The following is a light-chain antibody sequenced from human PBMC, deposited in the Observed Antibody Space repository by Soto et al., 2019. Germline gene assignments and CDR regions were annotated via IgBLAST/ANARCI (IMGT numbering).Light chain of an antibody. V-gene: IGLV4-60*02. CDR1: SGHSSYI. CDR3: ETWDSNTHRV. CDR2: LEGSGSY. Sequence: QSVLTQSSSASASLGSSVKLTCTLNSGHSSYIIAWHQQQPGKAPRYLMKLEGSGSYNKGSGVPDRFSGSSSGADRYLTISNLQFEDEADYYCETWDSNTHRVFGGGTKLTVL. J-gene: IGLJ3*02.